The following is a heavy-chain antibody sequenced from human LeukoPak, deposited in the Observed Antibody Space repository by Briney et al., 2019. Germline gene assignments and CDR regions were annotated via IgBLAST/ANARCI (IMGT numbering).Heavy chain of an antibody. D-gene: IGHD5-12*01. CDR2: ISSSSIYI. CDR3: ATDSGYLLRCGD. J-gene: IGHJ4*02. CDR1: GLTFSSYS. Sequence: GGSLRLSCAASGLTFSSYSMNWVRQAPGKGLEWVSSISSSSIYIYYADSVKGRFTISRDNAKNSLYLQMNSLRAEDTAVYYCATDSGYLLRCGDWGQGTLVTVSS. V-gene: IGHV3-21*01.